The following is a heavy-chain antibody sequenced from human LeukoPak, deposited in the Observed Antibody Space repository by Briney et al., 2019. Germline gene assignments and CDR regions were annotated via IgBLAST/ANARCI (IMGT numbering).Heavy chain of an antibody. D-gene: IGHD4-17*01. J-gene: IGHJ4*02. CDR3: AKDRGLLKYYGDYIYYFDY. CDR2: IRYDGSNK. CDR1: GFTFSSYG. Sequence: GGSLRLSCAASGFTFSSYGMHWVRQAPGKGLEWVAFIRYDGSNKYYADSVKGRFTISRDNSKTTLYLQMNSLRAEDTAVYYCAKDRGLLKYYGDYIYYFDYWGQGTLVTVSS. V-gene: IGHV3-30*02.